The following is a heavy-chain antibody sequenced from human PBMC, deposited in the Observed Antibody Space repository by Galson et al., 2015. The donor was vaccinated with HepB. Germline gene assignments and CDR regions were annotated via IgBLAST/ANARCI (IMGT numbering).Heavy chain of an antibody. CDR1: GYTFTSYY. D-gene: IGHD2-15*01. Sequence: SVKVSCKASGYTFTSYYMHWVRQAPGQGLEWMGGIIPIFGIANYAQKFQGRVTITADESTSTAYMGLSSLRSEDTAVYYCASIYCSDGSCYSRRFDYGGQGTLVTVSS. V-gene: IGHV1-69*13. CDR2: IIPIFGIA. CDR3: ASIYCSDGSCYSRRFDY. J-gene: IGHJ4*02.